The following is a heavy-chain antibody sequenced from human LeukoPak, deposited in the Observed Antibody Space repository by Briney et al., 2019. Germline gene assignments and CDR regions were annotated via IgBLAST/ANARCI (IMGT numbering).Heavy chain of an antibody. CDR2: IWYDGSNK. Sequence: GGSLRLSCAASGFTFSSYGMHWFRQAPGKGLEWVAVIWYDGSNKYYADSVKGRFTISRDNSKNTLYLQMNSLRAEDTAVYYCAKGGRYFDWLSPYMDVWGKGTTVTVSS. D-gene: IGHD3-9*01. CDR1: GFTFSSYG. CDR3: AKGGRYFDWLSPYMDV. J-gene: IGHJ6*03. V-gene: IGHV3-33*06.